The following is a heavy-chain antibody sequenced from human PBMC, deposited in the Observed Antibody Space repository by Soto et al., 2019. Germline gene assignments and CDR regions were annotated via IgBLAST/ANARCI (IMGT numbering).Heavy chain of an antibody. CDR1: GYTLTELS. CDR3: ATEVPTRYYYGMDV. Sequence: ASVKVFCKVSGYTLTELSMHWVRQAPGKGLEWMGGFGPEDGETIYAQKFQGRVTMTEDTSTDTAYMELSSLRSEDTAVYYCATEVPTRYYYGMDVWGQGTTVTVSS. CDR2: FGPEDGET. J-gene: IGHJ6*02. V-gene: IGHV1-24*01. D-gene: IGHD5-12*01.